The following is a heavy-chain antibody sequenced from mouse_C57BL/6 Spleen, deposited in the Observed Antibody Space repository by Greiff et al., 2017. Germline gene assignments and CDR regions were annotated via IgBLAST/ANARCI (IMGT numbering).Heavy chain of an antibody. CDR3: ARDGSYEFAY. CDR1: GYSFTSYY. Sequence: QVQLKQSGPELVQPGASVKISCKASGYSFTSYYIHWVKQRPGQGLEWIGWIYPGSGNTKYNEKFKGKATLTADTSSSTAYMQLSSLTSEDSAVYYCARDGSYEFAYWGQGTLVTVAA. J-gene: IGHJ3*01. CDR2: IYPGSGNT. D-gene: IGHD1-1*01. V-gene: IGHV1-66*01.